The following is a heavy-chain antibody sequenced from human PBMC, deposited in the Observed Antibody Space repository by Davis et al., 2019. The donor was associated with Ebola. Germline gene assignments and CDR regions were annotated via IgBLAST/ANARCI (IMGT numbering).Heavy chain of an antibody. CDR2: IRSKTNSYAT. Sequence: PGGSLRLSCAASGSSFSGSAMHWVRQASGKGLEWVGRIRSKTNSYATAYAESVKGRFTISRDDSKNTAYLQMNSLKTEDTAVYYCSSSGDAFDIWGQGTMVTVSS. D-gene: IGHD6-19*01. CDR1: GSSFSGSA. V-gene: IGHV3-73*01. J-gene: IGHJ3*02. CDR3: SSSGDAFDI.